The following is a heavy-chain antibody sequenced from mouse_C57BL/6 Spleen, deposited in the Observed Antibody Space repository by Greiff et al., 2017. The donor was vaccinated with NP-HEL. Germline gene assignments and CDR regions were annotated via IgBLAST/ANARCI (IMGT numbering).Heavy chain of an antibody. D-gene: IGHD3-2*01. Sequence: EVQLQQSGPELVKPGASVKISCKASGYSFTGYYMNWVKQSPEKSLEWIGEINPSTGGTTYNQKFKAKATLTVDKSSSTAYMQLKSLTSEDSAVYYCARKGDSPLFFAYWGQGTLVTVSA. J-gene: IGHJ3*01. CDR2: INPSTGGT. CDR3: ARKGDSPLFFAY. CDR1: GYSFTGYY. V-gene: IGHV1-42*01.